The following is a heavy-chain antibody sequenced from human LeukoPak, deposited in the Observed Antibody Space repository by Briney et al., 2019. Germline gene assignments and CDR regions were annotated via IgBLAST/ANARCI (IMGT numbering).Heavy chain of an antibody. CDR2: ISGRGNTI. J-gene: IGHJ4*02. V-gene: IGHV3-48*04. CDR1: GFTFSSYN. CDR3: ARDPPALEDFGY. Sequence: GGSLRLSCAASGFTFSSYNMNWVRQAPGKGLEWVSYISGRGNTIKYADSVKGRFTISRDNGKNSLYLHMSSLRAEDTAVYYCARDPPALEDFGYWGQGIQVTVSS.